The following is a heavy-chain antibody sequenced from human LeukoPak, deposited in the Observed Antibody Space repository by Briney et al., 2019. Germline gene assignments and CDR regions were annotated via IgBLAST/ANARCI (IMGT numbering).Heavy chain of an antibody. D-gene: IGHD3-22*01. CDR3: ARDRLPRRGSGYYFGY. CDR1: GGTFSSYA. J-gene: IGHJ4*02. V-gene: IGHV1-69*05. CDR2: IIPIFGTA. Sequence: SVKVSCKASGGTFSSYAISWVRQAPGQGLEWMGRIIPIFGTANYAQKFQGRVTITTDESTSTAYMELSSLRSEDTAVYYCARDRLPRRGSGYYFGYWGQGTLVTVSS.